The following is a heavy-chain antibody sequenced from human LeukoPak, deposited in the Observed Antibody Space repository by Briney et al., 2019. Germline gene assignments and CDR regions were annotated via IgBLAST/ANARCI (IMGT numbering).Heavy chain of an antibody. CDR2: IKSDGTIT. CDR1: GFTLSSYW. Sequence: PGGSLRLSCAASGFTLSSYWMHWVRQAPGKGPVWVSGIKSDGTITTYADSVKGRFTISRDNAKNTLYLQMNSLRAEDTAVYYCASPFGGFDYWGQGTLVTVSS. CDR3: ASPFGGFDY. V-gene: IGHV3-74*03. J-gene: IGHJ4*02. D-gene: IGHD4-23*01.